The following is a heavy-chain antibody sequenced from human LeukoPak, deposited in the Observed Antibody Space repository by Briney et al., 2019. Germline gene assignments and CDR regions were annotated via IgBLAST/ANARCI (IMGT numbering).Heavy chain of an antibody. J-gene: IGHJ4*02. CDR3: ATVRRYCGGDCTLGYYFDY. CDR1: GYTLTELS. Sequence: ASVKVSCKVSGYTLTELSMHWVRQAPGKGLEGMGGFYPEDGETIYAQKFQGRVTMTEDTSTDTAYMELSSLRSEDTAVYYCATVRRYCGGDCTLGYYFDYWGQGTLVTVSS. CDR2: FYPEDGET. V-gene: IGHV1-24*01. D-gene: IGHD2-21*02.